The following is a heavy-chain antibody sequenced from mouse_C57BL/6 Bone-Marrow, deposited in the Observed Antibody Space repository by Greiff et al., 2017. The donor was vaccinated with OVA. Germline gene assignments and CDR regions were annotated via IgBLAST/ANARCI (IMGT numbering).Heavy chain of an antibody. D-gene: IGHD1-1*01. CDR3: AKPLTTVVATTGYYYAMDY. V-gene: IGHV2-3*01. CDR1: GFSLTSYG. Sequence: VKLMESGPGLVAPSQSLSITCTVSGFSLTSYGVSWVRQPPGKGLEWLGVIWGDGSTNYHSALISRLSISKDNSKSQVFLKLNSLQTDDTATYYCAKPLTTVVATTGYYYAMDYWGQGTSVTVSS. CDR2: IWGDGST. J-gene: IGHJ4*01.